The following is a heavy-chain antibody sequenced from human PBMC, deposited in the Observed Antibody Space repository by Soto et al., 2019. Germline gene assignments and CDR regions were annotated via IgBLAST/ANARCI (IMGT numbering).Heavy chain of an antibody. CDR3: ARDLGSSSGYFAY. V-gene: IGHV1-69*13. CDR1: GGTFSSYA. J-gene: IGHJ4*02. CDR2: IIPIFGTA. Sequence: SGKFSCNASGGTFSSYAISWVKQAPGQGLEWMVGIIPIFGTANYAQKFQVRVTITADESTSTAYMELSSLRSEDTAVYYCARDLGSSSGYFAYWGQGTLVTVAS. D-gene: IGHD6-6*01.